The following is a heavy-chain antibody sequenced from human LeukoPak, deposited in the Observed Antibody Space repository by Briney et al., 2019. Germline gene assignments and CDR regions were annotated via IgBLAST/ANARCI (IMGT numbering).Heavy chain of an antibody. CDR2: ISAYDGNT. CDR3: ARDLMGAKSAFDY. J-gene: IGHJ4*02. Sequence: ASVKVSCKASGYTFISYGFSWVRQAPGQGLEWMGWISAYDGNTNSAQKFQGRVIMTTDTSTSTAYMELSSLRSEDTAVYYCARDLMGAKSAFDYWGQGTLVTVSS. D-gene: IGHD1-26*01. V-gene: IGHV1-18*01. CDR1: GYTFISYG.